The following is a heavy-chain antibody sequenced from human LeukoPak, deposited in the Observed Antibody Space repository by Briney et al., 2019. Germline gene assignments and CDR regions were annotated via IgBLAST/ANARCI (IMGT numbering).Heavy chain of an antibody. CDR3: ARVISVAGYDY. Sequence: PGGSLRLSCAASGFTFSSYAMNWVRQAPGKGLQWVSSISTSSSYIYYADSLKGRFTISRDNAKNSLYLQMNSLRAEDTAVYYCARVISVAGYDYWGQGTLVTVSS. J-gene: IGHJ4*02. CDR2: ISTSSSYI. CDR1: GFTFSSYA. V-gene: IGHV3-21*01. D-gene: IGHD6-19*01.